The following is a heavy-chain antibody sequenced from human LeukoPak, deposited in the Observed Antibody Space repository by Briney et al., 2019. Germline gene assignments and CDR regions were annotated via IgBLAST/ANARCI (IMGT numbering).Heavy chain of an antibody. J-gene: IGHJ4*02. CDR1: GFTFSDYY. CDR3: ARSIYTTVTTWYYFDF. D-gene: IGHD4-17*01. Sequence: GRSLRLSCAASGFTFSDYYMSWIRQAPGKGLEWVSYVSSVSTTIDYADSVKGRFTISRDNAKNSLYLQMNSLRAEDTAVYYCARSIYTTVTTWYYFDFWGQGTLVTVSS. V-gene: IGHV3-11*01. CDR2: VSSVSTTI.